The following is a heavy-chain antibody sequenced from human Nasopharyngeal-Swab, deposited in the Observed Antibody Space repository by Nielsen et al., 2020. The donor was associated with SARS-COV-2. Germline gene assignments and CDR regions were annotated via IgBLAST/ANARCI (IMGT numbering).Heavy chain of an antibody. Sequence: GESLKISCAASGFTFSSYAMSWVRQAPGMGLEWVAFIRSKPYGGTTEYAASVKGRFTISRDDSKSIAYLQMNSLKTEDTAVYYCTRAWYEDYWGQGTLVTVSS. J-gene: IGHJ4*02. CDR1: GFTFSSYA. V-gene: IGHV3-49*04. CDR3: TRAWYEDY. CDR2: IRSKPYGGTT. D-gene: IGHD6-13*01.